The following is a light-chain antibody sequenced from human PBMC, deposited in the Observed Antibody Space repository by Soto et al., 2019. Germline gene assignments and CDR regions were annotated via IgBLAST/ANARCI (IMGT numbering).Light chain of an antibody. V-gene: IGLV2-14*03. CDR1: SSDVGGYDF. CDR2: DVS. CDR3: SSYTSSSTYV. J-gene: IGLJ1*01. Sequence: QSVLAQPRSVSGSPGQSVTISCTGTSSDVGGYDFVSWYQQHPGKAPKLMISDVSKRPSGVSNRFSGSKSGNTASLTISGLQAEDEADYYCSSYTSSSTYVFGTGTKVTVL.